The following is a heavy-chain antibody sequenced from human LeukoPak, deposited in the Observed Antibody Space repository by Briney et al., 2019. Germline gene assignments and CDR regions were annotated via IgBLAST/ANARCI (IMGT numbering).Heavy chain of an antibody. D-gene: IGHD6-19*01. CDR2: IYSGGST. CDR3: ARILVVAGFDY. CDR1: GFTVSSNY. J-gene: IGHJ4*02. V-gene: IGHV3-53*01. Sequence: PGGSLRLSCAASGFTVSSNYMSWVRQAPGKGLEWVSVIYSGGSTYYADSVKGRFTISRDNSKNTLYLQMNSLRAEDTAVYYCARILVVAGFDYWGQGTLVTVSS.